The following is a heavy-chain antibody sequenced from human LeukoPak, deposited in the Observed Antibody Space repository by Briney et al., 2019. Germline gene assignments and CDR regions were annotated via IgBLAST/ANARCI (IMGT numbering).Heavy chain of an antibody. CDR1: GFTFTSYA. CDR2: INAGNGNT. J-gene: IGHJ4*02. V-gene: IGHV1-3*01. CDR3: ARGIAVAGRGY. D-gene: IGHD6-19*01. Sequence: GGSLRLSCAASGFTFTSYAMHWVRQAPGQRLEWMGWINAGNGNTKYSQKFQGRVTITRDTSASTAYMELSSLRSEDTAVYYCARGIAVAGRGYWGQGTLVTVSS.